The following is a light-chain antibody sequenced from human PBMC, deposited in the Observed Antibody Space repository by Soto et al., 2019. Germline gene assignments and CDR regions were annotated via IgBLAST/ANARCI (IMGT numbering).Light chain of an antibody. J-gene: IGLJ1*01. CDR3: QSYDTGLGGSYV. V-gene: IGLV1-40*01. CDR1: SSNIGAGYD. Sequence: VRTQPPSVSGSPAQRVTISSTGSSSNIGAGYDVHWYQQRPGTAPRLLISDDINRPSGVPDRFSGSKSGTSASLAIAGLQADDEADYYCQSYDTGLGGSYVFGSGTKV. CDR2: DDI.